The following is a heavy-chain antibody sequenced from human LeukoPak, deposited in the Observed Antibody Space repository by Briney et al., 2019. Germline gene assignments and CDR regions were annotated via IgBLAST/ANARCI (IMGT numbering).Heavy chain of an antibody. D-gene: IGHD1-26*01. Sequence: GGSLRLSCAASGFTFSSYSMNWVRQAPGKGLEWVSAISGSGGSTYYADSVKGRFTISRDNSKNTLYLQMNSLRAEDTAVYYCAKHGCYYHYYYYYMDVWGKGTTVTVSS. CDR3: AKHGCYYHYYYYYMDV. CDR1: GFTFSSYS. V-gene: IGHV3-23*01. J-gene: IGHJ6*03. CDR2: ISGSGGST.